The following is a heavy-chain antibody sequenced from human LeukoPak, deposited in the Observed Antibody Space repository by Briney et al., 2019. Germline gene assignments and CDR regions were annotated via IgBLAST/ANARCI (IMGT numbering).Heavy chain of an antibody. Sequence: PGGSLRLSCAASGFTFSSYSMNWVRQAPGKGLEWVSSISSSSSYIYYADSVKGRFAISRGNAKNSLYLQMNSLRAEDTAVYYCARDSSSWYSLSWGQGTLVTVSS. CDR1: GFTFSSYS. CDR3: ARDSSSWYSLS. CDR2: ISSSSSYI. J-gene: IGHJ4*02. D-gene: IGHD6-13*01. V-gene: IGHV3-21*01.